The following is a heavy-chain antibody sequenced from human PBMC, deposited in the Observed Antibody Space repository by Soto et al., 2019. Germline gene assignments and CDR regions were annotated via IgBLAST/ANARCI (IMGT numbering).Heavy chain of an antibody. J-gene: IGHJ4*02. V-gene: IGHV3-30-3*01. CDR1: GFTFSSYA. Sequence: ESGGGVVQPGRSLRLSCAASGFTFSSYAMHWVRQAPGKGLEWVAVISYDGSNKYYADSVKGRFTISRDNSKNTLYLQMNSLRAEDTAVYYCASLHSPHYDFWSGYSQGLDYWGQGTLVTVSS. CDR3: ASLHSPHYDFWSGYSQGLDY. D-gene: IGHD3-3*01. CDR2: ISYDGSNK.